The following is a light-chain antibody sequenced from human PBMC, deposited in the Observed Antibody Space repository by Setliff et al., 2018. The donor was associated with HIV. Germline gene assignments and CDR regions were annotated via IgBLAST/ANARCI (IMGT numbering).Light chain of an antibody. Sequence: QSVLTQPRSVSGSPGQSVTMSCTGTSSDVGGYNYVSWYQQHPGKAPKLMIYDVSKRPSGVPDRFSGSKSGNTAFLTISGLQGEDEADYYCCSYAGSYTVLFGGGTKATVL. CDR3: CSYAGSYTVL. J-gene: IGLJ2*01. CDR1: SSDVGGYNY. CDR2: DVS. V-gene: IGLV2-11*01.